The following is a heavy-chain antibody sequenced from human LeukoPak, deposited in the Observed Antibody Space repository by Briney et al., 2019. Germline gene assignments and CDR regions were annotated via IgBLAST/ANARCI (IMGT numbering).Heavy chain of an antibody. CDR2: ISAYNGDT. J-gene: IGHJ4*02. CDR3: ARDPVHYYDSSGYWRY. D-gene: IGHD3-22*01. Sequence: ASVKVSCKASGYIFSSYGISWVRQAPGQGLEWMGWISAYNGDTNYAQQFQGRVTMTTDKSTTTAYMELRSLRSDDTAVYYCARDPVHYYDSSGYWRYWGQGTLVTVSS. V-gene: IGHV1-18*01. CDR1: GYIFSSYG.